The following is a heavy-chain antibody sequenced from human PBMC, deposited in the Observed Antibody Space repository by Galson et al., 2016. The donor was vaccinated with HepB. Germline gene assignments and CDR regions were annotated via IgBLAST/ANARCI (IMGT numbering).Heavy chain of an antibody. CDR2: ISDSGNTI. D-gene: IGHD5-24*01. J-gene: IGHJ4*02. CDR1: GFTFSDSY. CDR3: ARGKEMTTTTADF. Sequence: SLRLSCAASGFTFSDSYMSWIRQAPGRGLEWVSYISDSGNTIFYADTVKGRFTISRDNAKGSLYLQMNSLRAEDTAVYYCARGKEMTTTTADFWGQGTLVTVSS. V-gene: IGHV3-11*01.